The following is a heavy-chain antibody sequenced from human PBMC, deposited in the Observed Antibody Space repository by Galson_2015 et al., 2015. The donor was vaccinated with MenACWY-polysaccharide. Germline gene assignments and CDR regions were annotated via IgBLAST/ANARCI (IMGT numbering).Heavy chain of an antibody. V-gene: IGHV3-7*01. CDR2: IAPDGSEM. D-gene: IGHD4-23*01. Sequence: SLRLSCAASGFSFGTSWMTWFRRAPGKGLEWVANIAPDGSEMFYVHSVKGRFAISRDNARNSLYLQMHSLRADDTAEYYCARVLTPWYCDLWGRGTLVTVSP. CDR3: ARVLTPWYCDL. CDR1: GFSFGTSW. J-gene: IGHJ2*01.